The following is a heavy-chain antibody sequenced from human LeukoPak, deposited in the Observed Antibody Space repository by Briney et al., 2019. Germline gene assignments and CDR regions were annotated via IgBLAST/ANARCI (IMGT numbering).Heavy chain of an antibody. D-gene: IGHD3-10*01. CDR1: GFTFSNYD. Sequence: GGSLRLSCAASGFTFSNYDMNWVRQAPGKGLEWVSSISSSSSYIYYADSVKGRFAISRDNAKNSLYLQMYSLRAEDTAVYYCAGTYGSGSYPNHWGQGTLVTVSS. V-gene: IGHV3-21*01. J-gene: IGHJ4*02. CDR2: ISSSSSYI. CDR3: AGTYGSGSYPNH.